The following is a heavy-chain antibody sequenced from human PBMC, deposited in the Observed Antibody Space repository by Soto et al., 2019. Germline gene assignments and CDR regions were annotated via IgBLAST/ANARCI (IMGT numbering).Heavy chain of an antibody. D-gene: IGHD6-13*01. J-gene: IGHJ4*02. CDR2: IYYSGST. V-gene: IGHV4-39*01. CDR1: GGSISSSSYY. Sequence: QLQLQESGPGLVKPSETLSLTCTVSGGSISSSSYYWGWIRQPPGKGLEWIGSIYYSGSTYYNPSLKSRVTISVDTSKNQFSLKLSSVTAADTAVYYCARSTRSSLIDYWGQGTLDTVSS. CDR3: ARSTRSSLIDY.